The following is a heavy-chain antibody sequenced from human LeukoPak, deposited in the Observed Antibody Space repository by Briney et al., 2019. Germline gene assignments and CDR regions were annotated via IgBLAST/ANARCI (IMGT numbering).Heavy chain of an antibody. CDR2: INPNSGGT. D-gene: IGHD3-22*01. CDR3: ARGGRFVTMIVVVDKWFDP. Sequence: GASVKVSCKASGYTFSGYYMHWVRLAPGQGLEWMGWINPNSGGTKFAQKFQGRVTMTRDTSTSTAYMELSSLKSDDTAVYYCARGGRFVTMIVVVDKWFDPWGQGTLVTVSS. V-gene: IGHV1-2*02. CDR1: GYTFSGYY. J-gene: IGHJ5*02.